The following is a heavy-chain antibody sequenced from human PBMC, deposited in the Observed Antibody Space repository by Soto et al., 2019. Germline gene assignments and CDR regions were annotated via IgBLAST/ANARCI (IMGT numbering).Heavy chain of an antibody. CDR3: ARDRRVTTSWVYYYYGMDV. J-gene: IGHJ6*02. V-gene: IGHV4-39*07. CDR2: IYYSGST. D-gene: IGHD4-4*01. Sequence: SETLSLTCTVSGGSISSTSYYWGWIRQPPGKGLEWIGSIYYSGSTYYNPSLKSRVTISVDTSKNQFSLKLSSVTAADTAVYYCARDRRVTTSWVYYYYGMDVWGQGTTVT. CDR1: GGSISSTSYY.